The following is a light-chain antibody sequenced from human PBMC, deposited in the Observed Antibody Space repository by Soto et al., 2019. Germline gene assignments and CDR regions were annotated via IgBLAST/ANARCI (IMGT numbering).Light chain of an antibody. Sequence: AIRMTQSPTSLSASTGDRVTLASRASQGISSYLAWYQQKPGKAPKLLIYAASTLQSGVPSRFSGSGSGTDFTLTISSLQPDDFATYYCQQYNSYSRTFGQGTKV. CDR3: QQYNSYSRT. V-gene: IGKV1-8*01. CDR2: AAS. J-gene: IGKJ1*01. CDR1: QGISSY.